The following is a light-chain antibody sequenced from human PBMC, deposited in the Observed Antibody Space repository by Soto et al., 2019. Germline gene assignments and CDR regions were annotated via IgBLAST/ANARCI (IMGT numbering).Light chain of an antibody. Sequence: QSAVTQPASVSGSPGQSITISCTGTGSDVGGYNYVSWYQQHPGKAPKLMIYEVSNRPSGVSNRFSGSKSGNTASLTISGLQAEDEADYYCSSYTSSLYVFGPGTKVTVL. CDR2: EVS. CDR1: GSDVGGYNY. CDR3: SSYTSSLYV. J-gene: IGLJ1*01. V-gene: IGLV2-14*01.